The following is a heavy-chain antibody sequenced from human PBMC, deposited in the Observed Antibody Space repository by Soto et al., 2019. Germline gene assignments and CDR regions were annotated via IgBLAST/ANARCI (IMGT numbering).Heavy chain of an antibody. J-gene: IGHJ6*02. CDR2: TYYRSKWYN. D-gene: IGHD6-6*01. V-gene: IGHV6-1*01. CDR3: ARNLGRAYSSSGVGVYYYYGMDV. CDR1: GDSVSSNSAA. Sequence: SQTLSLTCAISGDSVSSNSAAWNWIRQSPSRGLEWLGRTYYRSKWYNDYAVSVKSRITINPDTSKNQFSLQLNSVTPEDTAVYYCARNLGRAYSSSGVGVYYYYGMDVWGQGTTVTVPS.